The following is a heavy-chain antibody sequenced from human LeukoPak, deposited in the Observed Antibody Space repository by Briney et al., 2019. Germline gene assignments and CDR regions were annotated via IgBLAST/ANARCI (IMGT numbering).Heavy chain of an antibody. J-gene: IGHJ5*02. D-gene: IGHD2-15*01. CDR2: ISSSSSTI. CDR3: ARRAARAVDNWFDP. Sequence: PGGSLRLSCAASGFTFSSYSMNWVRQAPGKGLEWVSYISSSSSTIYYADSVKGRFTISRDNAKNSLYLQMNSLRAEDTAVYYCARRAARAVDNWFDPWGQGTPVTVSS. V-gene: IGHV3-48*01. CDR1: GFTFSSYS.